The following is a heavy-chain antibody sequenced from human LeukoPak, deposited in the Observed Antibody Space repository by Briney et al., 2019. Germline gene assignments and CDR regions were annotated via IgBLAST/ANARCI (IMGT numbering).Heavy chain of an antibody. V-gene: IGHV4-59*01. CDR2: IYYSGST. J-gene: IGHJ4*02. CDR1: GGSIRSYY. D-gene: IGHD5-18*01. CDR3: ARVVLGYSYGPLDY. Sequence: RPSETLSLTCTVSGGSIRSYYWSWIRQPPGKGLEWIGYIYYSGSTNYNPSLKSRVTISVDTSKNQFSLKLSSVTAADTAVYYCARVVLGYSYGPLDYWGQGTLVTVSS.